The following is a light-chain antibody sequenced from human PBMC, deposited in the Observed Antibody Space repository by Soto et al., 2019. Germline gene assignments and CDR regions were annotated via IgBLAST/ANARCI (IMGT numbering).Light chain of an antibody. Sequence: QSVLTQPASVSGSPGQSITISCTGTSSDVGGYNYVSWYQQHPGKAPKLIIYEVTNRPSGVSNRFSGSKSGNTASLTISGFQAEDEADYYCSSYTTSSTWVLGGGTKVTVL. CDR3: SSYTTSSTWV. V-gene: IGLV2-14*01. CDR1: SSDVGGYNY. J-gene: IGLJ3*02. CDR2: EVT.